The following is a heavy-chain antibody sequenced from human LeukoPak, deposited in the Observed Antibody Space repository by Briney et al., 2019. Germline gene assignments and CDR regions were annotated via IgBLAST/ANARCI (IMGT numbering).Heavy chain of an antibody. CDR2: INPNSGGT. D-gene: IGHD2-15*01. Sequence: GASVKVSCKASGYTFTGYYMHWVRQAPGQGLEWMGRINPNSGGTNYAQKFQGRVTMTRDTSINTAYMELSRLRSDDTAVYYCAREGYCSGGSCYSGAGVTYGDIDYWGQGTLVTVSS. CDR3: AREGYCSGGSCYSGAGVTYGDIDY. J-gene: IGHJ4*02. V-gene: IGHV1-2*06. CDR1: GYTFTGYY.